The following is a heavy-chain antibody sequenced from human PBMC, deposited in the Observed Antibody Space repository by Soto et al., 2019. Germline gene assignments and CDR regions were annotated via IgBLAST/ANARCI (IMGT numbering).Heavy chain of an antibody. V-gene: IGHV3-74*01. J-gene: IGHJ4*02. CDR3: ARDTAGLSY. D-gene: IGHD2-21*02. Sequence: EVQLVESGGGLVQPGGSLRISCAASGFTFSNFRMHWVRQAPGKGLVWVALISNDGRSTNHADSVKGRFTISRDNAKSTLYLQLNSLRAEDTAVYYCARDTAGLSYWGQGTLVTVSS. CDR2: ISNDGRST. CDR1: GFTFSNFR.